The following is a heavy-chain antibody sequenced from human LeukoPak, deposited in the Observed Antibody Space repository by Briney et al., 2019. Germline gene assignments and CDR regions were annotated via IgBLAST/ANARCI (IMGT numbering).Heavy chain of an antibody. V-gene: IGHV3-66*02. J-gene: IGHJ4*02. CDR2: IYSGGST. Sequence: PGGSLRLSXAASGFTVSSNYMSWVRQAPGKGLEWVSVIYSGGSTYYADSVKGRFTISKDNSKNTLYLQMNSLRAEDTAVYYCARDQNCGGDCYGFDYWGQGTLVTVSS. CDR3: ARDQNCGGDCYGFDY. CDR1: GFTVSSNY. D-gene: IGHD2-21*01.